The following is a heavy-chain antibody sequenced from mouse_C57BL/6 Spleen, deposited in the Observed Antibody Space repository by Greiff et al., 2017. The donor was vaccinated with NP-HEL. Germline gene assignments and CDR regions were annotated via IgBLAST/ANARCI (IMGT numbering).Heavy chain of an antibody. J-gene: IGHJ1*03. V-gene: IGHV2-5*01. Sequence: VQLVESGPGLVQPSQSLSITCTVSGFSLTSYGVHWVRQSPGKGLEWLGVIWRGGSTDYNAAFMSRLSITKDNSKSQVFFKMNSLQADDTAIYYCAKNWGYPYWYFDVWGTGTTVTVSS. CDR1: GFSLTSYG. CDR2: IWRGGST. D-gene: IGHD2-2*01. CDR3: AKNWGYPYWYFDV.